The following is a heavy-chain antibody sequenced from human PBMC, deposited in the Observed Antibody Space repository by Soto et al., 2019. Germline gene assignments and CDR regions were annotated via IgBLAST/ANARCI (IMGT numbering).Heavy chain of an antibody. CDR1: GYTFTGYY. V-gene: IGHV1-2*04. J-gene: IGHJ4*02. CDR2: INPNSGGT. D-gene: IGHD2-2*01. Sequence: QVQLVQSGAGVKKPGASVKVSCKASGYTFTGYYMHWVRQAPGQGLEWMGWINPNSGGTNYAQKFQGWVTMTRDTSISTAYMELSRLRSDDTAVYYRARGDCSSTSCYYFDYWGQGTLVTVSS. CDR3: ARGDCSSTSCYYFDY.